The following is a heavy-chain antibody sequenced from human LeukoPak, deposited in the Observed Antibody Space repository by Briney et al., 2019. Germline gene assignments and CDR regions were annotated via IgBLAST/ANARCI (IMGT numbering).Heavy chain of an antibody. J-gene: IGHJ4*02. CDR2: IYHSGGA. D-gene: IGHD3-10*01. CDR1: GASIDSHSW. V-gene: IGHV4/OR15-8*01. Sequence: SETLSLTCAVSGASIDSHSWWSWVRQPPGKGLEWIGEIYHSGGANYKPSLKSRVTMSVDTSKNQFSLKLSSVTAADTAVYYCARGVSAALWFGEQYYFDYWGQGTLVTVSS. CDR3: ARGVSAALWFGEQYYFDY.